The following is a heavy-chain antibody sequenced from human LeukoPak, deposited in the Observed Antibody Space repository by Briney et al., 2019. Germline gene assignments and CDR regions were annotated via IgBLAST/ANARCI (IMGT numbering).Heavy chain of an antibody. CDR1: GYTFTSYD. J-gene: IGHJ5*02. Sequence: ASVKVSCKASGYTFTSYDINWVRQATGQGLEWMGWMSPNSGNTGYAQKFQGRVTMTRNTSISTAYMELSSLRSEDTAVYYCARGGYYYGSGRTGEFDPWGQGTLVTVSS. V-gene: IGHV1-8*01. D-gene: IGHD3-10*01. CDR3: ARGGYYYGSGRTGEFDP. CDR2: MSPNSGNT.